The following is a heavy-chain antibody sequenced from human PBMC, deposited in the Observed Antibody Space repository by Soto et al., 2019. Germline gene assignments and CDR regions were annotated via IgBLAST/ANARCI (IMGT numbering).Heavy chain of an antibody. Sequence: TLRLTCSASGFAFSSYWMSWVRQTPGEGLEWVANMNQDGSEKYYVDSMKGRFTISRDTAKNSLYLQMNSLRAEDTAVYYCARVTDYYESSGYFDYWGQG. V-gene: IGHV3-7*01. J-gene: IGHJ4*02. D-gene: IGHD3-22*01. CDR3: ARVTDYYESSGYFDY. CDR1: GFAFSSYW. CDR2: MNQDGSEK.